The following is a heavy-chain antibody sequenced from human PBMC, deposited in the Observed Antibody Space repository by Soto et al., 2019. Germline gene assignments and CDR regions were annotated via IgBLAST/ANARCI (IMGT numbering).Heavy chain of an antibody. D-gene: IGHD5-18*01. Sequence: GASVKVSCKSSGYTFTSYAMHCVRQAPGQRLEWMGWINAGNGNTKYSQKFQGRVTITRDISASTAYMGLSSRRSEDTAVYYCARVLDTAKVNHRYFDYWGQGTPVTV. CDR2: INAGNGNT. J-gene: IGHJ4*02. CDR1: GYTFTSYA. V-gene: IGHV1-3*01. CDR3: ARVLDTAKVNHRYFDY.